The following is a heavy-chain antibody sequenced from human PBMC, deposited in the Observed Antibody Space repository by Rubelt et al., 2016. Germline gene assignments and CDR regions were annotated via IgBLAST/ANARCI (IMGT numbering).Heavy chain of an antibody. V-gene: IGHV4-59*01. CDR1: GGSISSYY. D-gene: IGHD3/OR15-3a*01. Sequence: QVQLQESGPGLVKPSETLSLTCTVSGGSISSYYWSWIRQPPGKGLEWIGYIYYSGSTNYNPSLKSRVAISVDTSKNQFSLKLSSVTAADTAVDYCARGLFSLDYPPYFDYWGQGTLVTVSS. CDR3: ARGLFSLDYPPYFDY. CDR2: IYYSGST. J-gene: IGHJ4*02.